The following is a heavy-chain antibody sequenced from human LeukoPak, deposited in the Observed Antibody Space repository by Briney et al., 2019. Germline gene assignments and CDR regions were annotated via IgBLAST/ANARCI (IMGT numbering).Heavy chain of an antibody. V-gene: IGHV3-7*01. Sequence: PGGSLRLSCAASGFTFSNYWLNWVRQAPGKGLSGLATINQNGGEKYYVDSVKGRFTISRDNAKDSLYLQMNSLRAEDTAIYYCARDEGTSGYDLLDYWGQGTLVTVSS. J-gene: IGHJ4*01. CDR3: ARDEGTSGYDLLDY. CDR2: INQNGGEK. CDR1: GFTFSNYW. D-gene: IGHD5-12*01.